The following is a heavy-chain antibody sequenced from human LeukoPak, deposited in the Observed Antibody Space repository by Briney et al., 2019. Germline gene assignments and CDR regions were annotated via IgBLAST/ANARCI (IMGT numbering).Heavy chain of an antibody. CDR1: GFTFSDHH. CDR2: GPARNKPNSCST. CDR3: IRVITTDRGWYTFDY. D-gene: IGHD6-19*01. Sequence: PGGSLRLSCAGSGFTFSDHHMDWVRQAPGMGLEWVGRGPARNKPNSCSTQYAASVRGRFTISRDDSENSLYLQINSLRTEDTAMYYCIRVITTDRGWYTFDYWGQGVLVTVSS. J-gene: IGHJ4*02. V-gene: IGHV3-72*01.